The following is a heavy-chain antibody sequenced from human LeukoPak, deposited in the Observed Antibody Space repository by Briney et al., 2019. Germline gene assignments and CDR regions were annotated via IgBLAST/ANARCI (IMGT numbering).Heavy chain of an antibody. D-gene: IGHD3-22*01. J-gene: IGHJ5*02. CDR2: IYSDGST. CDR1: GFTVSRNY. V-gene: IGHV3-53*01. Sequence: GGSLTLSCVVSGFTVSRNYMSWIRQAPGKGLEWVSVIYSDGSTYYADSVKGRFTISRDNSKNTLYLQMNSLRAEDTAVYYCARTYYYDSSGSSWGFDPWGQGTLVTVSS. CDR3: ARTYYYDSSGSSWGFDP.